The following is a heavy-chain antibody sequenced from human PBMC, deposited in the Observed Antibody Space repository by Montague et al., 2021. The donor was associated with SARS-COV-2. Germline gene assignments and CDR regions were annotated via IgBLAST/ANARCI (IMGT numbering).Heavy chain of an antibody. Sequence: SETLSLTCTVSGGSISNGGYYCSWIRQPPGMGLEWIGEITHSGSTNYNPSLKSRVTISVDTSKKQFSLRLNSVTAADTAVYYCARGGGFSYGALVYWGQGTLSPSLQ. CDR1: GGSISNGGYY. V-gene: IGHV4-34*01. D-gene: IGHD5-18*01. CDR2: ITHSGST. CDR3: ARGGGFSYGALVY. J-gene: IGHJ4*02.